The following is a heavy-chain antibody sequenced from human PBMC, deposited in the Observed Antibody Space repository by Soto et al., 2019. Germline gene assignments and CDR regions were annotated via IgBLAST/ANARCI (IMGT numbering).Heavy chain of an antibody. V-gene: IGHV3-30*18. D-gene: IGHD6-19*01. Sequence: QVQLVESGGGVVQPGRSLRLSCAASTFTFSSYGMHWVRQAPGKGLEWVAVISYDGSNKYYADSVKGRFTISRDNSKNTLYLQMNSLRAEDTAVYYCAKESGSGWGDYFDYWGQGTLVTVSS. CDR1: TFTFSSYG. J-gene: IGHJ4*02. CDR2: ISYDGSNK. CDR3: AKESGSGWGDYFDY.